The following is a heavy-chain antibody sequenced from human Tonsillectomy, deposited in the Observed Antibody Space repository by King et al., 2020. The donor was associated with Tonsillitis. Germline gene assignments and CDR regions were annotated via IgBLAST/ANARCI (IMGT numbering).Heavy chain of an antibody. CDR1: GYSFTSYW. CDR3: ARGVFYGSGSYYAGGLIPDV. J-gene: IGHJ6*04. D-gene: IGHD3-10*01. Sequence: VQLVESGAEVKKPGESLRISCKGSGYSFTSYWISWVRQMPGKGLEWMGRIDPSDSYTNYSTSFQGHVTISADKSISTAYLQWSSLKASDTAMYYCARGVFYGSGSYYAGGLIPDVWGKGTTVTVSS. V-gene: IGHV5-10-1*03. CDR2: IDPSDSYT.